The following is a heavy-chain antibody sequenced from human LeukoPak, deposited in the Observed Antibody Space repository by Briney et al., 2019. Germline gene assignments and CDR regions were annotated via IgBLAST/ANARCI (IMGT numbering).Heavy chain of an antibody. Sequence: GGSLRLSCAASGFTFSSYAMHWVRQAPGKGLEWVAVISYDGSNKYYADSVKGRFTISRDNSKNTLYLQMSSLRAEDTAVYYCVLVTFDYWGQGTLVTVSS. V-gene: IGHV3-30*14. J-gene: IGHJ4*02. D-gene: IGHD3-3*02. CDR2: ISYDGSNK. CDR3: VLVTFDY. CDR1: GFTFSSYA.